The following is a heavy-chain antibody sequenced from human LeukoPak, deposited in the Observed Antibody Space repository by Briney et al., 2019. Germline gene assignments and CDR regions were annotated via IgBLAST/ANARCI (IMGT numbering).Heavy chain of an antibody. V-gene: IGHV4-59*01. CDR2: VYYSGST. J-gene: IGHJ5*02. CDR1: GGSISSYY. Sequence: PSETLSLTCTVSGGSISSYYWSWIRQPPGKGLEWIGYVYYSGSTNYNPSLKSRVTISVDTSKNQFSLKLCSVTAADTAVYYCARTEEVYCSSTSCYIGWFDPWGQGTLVTVSS. CDR3: ARTEEVYCSSTSCYIGWFDP. D-gene: IGHD2-2*02.